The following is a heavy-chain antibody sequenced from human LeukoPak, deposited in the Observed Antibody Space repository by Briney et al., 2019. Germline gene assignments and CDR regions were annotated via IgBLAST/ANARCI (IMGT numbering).Heavy chain of an antibody. CDR3: ARDSVLSSEGYFDS. CDR2: ISYDGSNK. D-gene: IGHD3-10*01. CDR1: GFTFSSYA. V-gene: IGHV3-30-3*01. Sequence: LPGGSLRLSCAASGFTFSSYAMHWVRQAPGKGLEWVAVISYDGSNKYYADSVKGRFTISRDNSKNTLYLQMNSLRVEDTAVYYCARDSVLSSEGYFDSWGQGTLVTVSS. J-gene: IGHJ4*02.